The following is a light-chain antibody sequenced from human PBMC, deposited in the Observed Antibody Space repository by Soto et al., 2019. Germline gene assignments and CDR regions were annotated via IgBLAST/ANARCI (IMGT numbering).Light chain of an antibody. J-gene: IGKJ4*01. CDR3: QQSYSTPQLT. V-gene: IGKV1-39*01. CDR2: AES. CDR1: QSISTS. Sequence: DIQMTKSPSSLSASVGDIVTITCRASQSISTSLNWYQQKPGKAPKLLIYAESSLQSGVPSRFSGSGSGTDFTLTISSLQPEDFATYYCQQSYSTPQLTFGGGTKVEI.